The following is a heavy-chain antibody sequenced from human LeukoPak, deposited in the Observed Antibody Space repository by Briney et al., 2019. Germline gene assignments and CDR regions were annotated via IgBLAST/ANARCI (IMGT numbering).Heavy chain of an antibody. D-gene: IGHD4-17*01. CDR3: ARDRGDGDYGDYDYGMDV. Sequence: GESLKISCKGSGYSFTSYWIGWVRQMPGKGLEWMGIIYPGDSDTRYSPSFQGQVTISADKSISTAYLQCSSPKASDTAMYYCARDRGDGDYGDYDYGMDVWGQGTTDTVSS. CDR2: IYPGDSDT. V-gene: IGHV5-51*01. CDR1: GYSFTSYW. J-gene: IGHJ6*01.